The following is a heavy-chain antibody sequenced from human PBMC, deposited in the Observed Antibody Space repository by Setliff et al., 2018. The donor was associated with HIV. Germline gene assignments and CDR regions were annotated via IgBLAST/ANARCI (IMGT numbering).Heavy chain of an antibody. CDR3: ARDSPLSHFDY. Sequence: GSLRLSCAASGFTFSYYTMHWIRQTPDNGLEWVAVISYDGNSQYYADSVRGRFTISRDNYKNTLYFQMNSLRPEDTAVYYCARDSPLSHFDYWGQGILVTVSS. CDR1: GFTFSYYT. J-gene: IGHJ4*02. CDR2: ISYDGNSQ. V-gene: IGHV3-30*14.